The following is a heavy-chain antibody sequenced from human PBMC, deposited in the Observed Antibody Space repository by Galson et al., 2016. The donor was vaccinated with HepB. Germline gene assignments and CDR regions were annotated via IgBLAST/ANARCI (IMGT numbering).Heavy chain of an antibody. J-gene: IGHJ4*02. V-gene: IGHV4-31*03. D-gene: IGHD5-24*01. CDR1: GDSITSGGYY. Sequence: ILSLTCTVSGDSITSGGYYWSWVRQHPGKGLEWIGYIYHSGSAYYNPSLKSRLSMSVDTSKNQFSLKLNSLAAADTAIYYCVRDRRLQGLDYWGQGILVTVSS. CDR3: VRDRRLQGLDY. CDR2: IYHSGSA.